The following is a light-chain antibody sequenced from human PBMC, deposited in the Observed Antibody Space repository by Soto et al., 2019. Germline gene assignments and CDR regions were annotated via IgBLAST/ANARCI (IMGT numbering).Light chain of an antibody. Sequence: PMTQSPSTLSASVGGRVNLTFRASQSISSSLAWYQQKPGKAPKLLIYDASNLESGVPSIFSGSGSGTEFTLTISSLPPDDFATYYCQQYSTYSTFGQGTKVDIK. CDR3: QQYSTYST. CDR1: QSISSS. CDR2: DAS. J-gene: IGKJ1*01. V-gene: IGKV1-5*01.